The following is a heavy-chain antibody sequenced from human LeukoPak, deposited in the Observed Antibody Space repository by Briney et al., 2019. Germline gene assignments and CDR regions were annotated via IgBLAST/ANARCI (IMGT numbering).Heavy chain of an antibody. CDR2: VNHSGST. J-gene: IGHJ5*02. Sequence: SETLSLTCAVYGGSFSGYYWSWIRQPPGKGLEWIGEVNHSGSTNYNPSLKSRVTISVDTSKNQFSLKLSSVTAADTAVYYCVRGVPAAIRPYNWFDPWGQGTLVTVSS. D-gene: IGHD2-2*02. CDR3: VRGVPAAIRPYNWFDP. V-gene: IGHV4-34*01. CDR1: GGSFSGYY.